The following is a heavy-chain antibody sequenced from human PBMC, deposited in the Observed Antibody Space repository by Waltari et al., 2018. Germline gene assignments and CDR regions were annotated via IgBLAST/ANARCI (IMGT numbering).Heavy chain of an antibody. D-gene: IGHD1-1*01. V-gene: IGHV1-69-2*01. CDR2: VDPEDGET. Sequence: VQLVQSGAEVKKPGSSVKVSCKASGGTFSSYAISWVRQAPGQGLEWMGRVDPEDGETIYAEKFQGRVTITADTSTDTAYMELSSLRSEDTAVYYCARGRNWNDLFDIWGQGTMVTVSS. J-gene: IGHJ3*02. CDR1: GGTFSSYA. CDR3: ARGRNWNDLFDI.